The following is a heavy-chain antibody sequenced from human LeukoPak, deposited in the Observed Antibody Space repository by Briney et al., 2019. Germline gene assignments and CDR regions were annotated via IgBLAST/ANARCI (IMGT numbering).Heavy chain of an antibody. D-gene: IGHD2-2*01. CDR1: GFSVSTDH. Sequence: PGGSLRLSCAASGFSVSTDHMSWVRQAPGKGLEWVSVIYNDGSTYYADTVKGRFTISRDNAKNSVHLQMNSLRAEDTAVYYCATRYCSIAACRASSYKCMDDWGKGTTVTVSS. CDR2: IYNDGST. V-gene: IGHV3-53*01. J-gene: IGHJ6*04. CDR3: ATRYCSIAACRASSYKCMDD.